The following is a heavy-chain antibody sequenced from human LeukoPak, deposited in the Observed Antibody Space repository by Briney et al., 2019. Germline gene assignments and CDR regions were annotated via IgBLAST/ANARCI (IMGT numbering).Heavy chain of an antibody. CDR1: GFTVSSNY. J-gene: IGHJ4*02. CDR3: ARDYYYDSSGYLY. CDR2: IYSGGST. V-gene: IGHV3-53*01. D-gene: IGHD3-22*01. Sequence: GGSLRLSCAASGFTVSSNYMSWVRQAPGKGLEWVSVIYSGGSTYYADSVKGRFTISRDNSKNTLYLQMNSLRAEDTAVYYCARDYYYDSSGYLYWGQGTLVTVSS.